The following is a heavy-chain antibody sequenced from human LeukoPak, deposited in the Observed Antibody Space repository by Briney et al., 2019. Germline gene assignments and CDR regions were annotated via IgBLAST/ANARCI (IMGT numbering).Heavy chain of an antibody. D-gene: IGHD6-19*01. Sequence: PGGSLRLSCAASGFTLSCCGMHWVRQAPGKGLEWVAFIRYDGGNKYYADSVKGRFTISRDNAKNSLCLQMNSLRAEDTAVYYCARDLGYSSGPNYWGQGTRVTVSS. CDR1: GFTLSCCG. CDR3: ARDLGYSSGPNY. J-gene: IGHJ4*02. CDR2: IRYDGGNK. V-gene: IGHV3-30*02.